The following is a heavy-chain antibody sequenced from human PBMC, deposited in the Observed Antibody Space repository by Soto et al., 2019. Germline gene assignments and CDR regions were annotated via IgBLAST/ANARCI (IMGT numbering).Heavy chain of an antibody. Sequence: QVHLVESGGGVVQPGRSLRLSCAASGFTYSSFAMHWVRQAPSKGLEWVAVISYDGSQKDDTDSVKGRFAISRDNSENTLYLQINSLRTEDTAVYYCARDYNDGSGRFDSWGQGTLVTVSA. CDR1: GFTYSSFA. CDR2: ISYDGSQK. V-gene: IGHV3-30*09. D-gene: IGHD3-22*01. CDR3: ARDYNDGSGRFDS. J-gene: IGHJ4*02.